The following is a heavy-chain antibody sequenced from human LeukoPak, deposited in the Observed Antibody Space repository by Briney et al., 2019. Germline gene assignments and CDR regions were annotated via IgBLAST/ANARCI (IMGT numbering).Heavy chain of an antibody. CDR2: LKQDGSQK. J-gene: IGHJ5*02. CDR1: GFTFSSYW. D-gene: IGHD3-22*01. CDR3: AKDYYDSSGYYRWFDP. Sequence: GGSLRLSCAASGFTFSSYWMSWVRQAPGKGLEWVANLKQDGSQKYYVDSVKGRFTISRDNAKNSLYLQMNSLRAEDTAVYYCAKDYYDSSGYYRWFDPWGQGTLVTVSS. V-gene: IGHV3-7*01.